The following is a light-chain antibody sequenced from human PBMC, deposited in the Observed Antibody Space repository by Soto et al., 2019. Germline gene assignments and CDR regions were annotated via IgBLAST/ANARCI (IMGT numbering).Light chain of an antibody. Sequence: DIQVTQSPSTLSASVGDRVTITCRASQSISTWLAWFQQKPGKAPKVLISKASTIESGVPSRFSGDGSGTEFTLTISSLQTDDSATYYCQQFGAGSPWTFGQGTKVEIK. CDR1: QSISTW. V-gene: IGKV1-5*03. CDR3: QQFGAGSPWT. CDR2: KAS. J-gene: IGKJ1*01.